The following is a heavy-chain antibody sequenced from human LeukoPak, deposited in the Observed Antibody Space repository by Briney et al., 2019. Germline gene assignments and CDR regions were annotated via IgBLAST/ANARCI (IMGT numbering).Heavy chain of an antibody. CDR3: ARVGYYASGPFSYFDY. CDR1: GFTLSGYA. V-gene: IGHV3-30-3*01. D-gene: IGHD3-10*01. J-gene: IGHJ4*02. CDR2: ISYDGSNE. Sequence: PGRSLRLSCAASGFTLSGYAMHCVRQAPGKGLEWVAVISYDGSNEYYADSVKGRFTISRDNSKNTLYLQMNSLSVEDTAVYYCARVGYYASGPFSYFDYWGQGTLVTVSS.